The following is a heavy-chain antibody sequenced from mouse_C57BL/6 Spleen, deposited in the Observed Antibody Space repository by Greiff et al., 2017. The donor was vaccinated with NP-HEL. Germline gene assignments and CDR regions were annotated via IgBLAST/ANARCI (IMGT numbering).Heavy chain of an antibody. CDR3: AGLGYDYDAAWFAY. CDR1: GYTFTGYW. D-gene: IGHD2-4*01. CDR2: ILPGSGST. Sequence: QVQLQQSGAELMKPGASVKLSCKATGYTFTGYWIEWVKQRPGHGLEWIGEILPGSGSTNYNEKFKGKATFTADTSSNTAYMQLSSLTTEDSPIYYCAGLGYDYDAAWFAYWGQGTLVTVSA. V-gene: IGHV1-9*01. J-gene: IGHJ3*01.